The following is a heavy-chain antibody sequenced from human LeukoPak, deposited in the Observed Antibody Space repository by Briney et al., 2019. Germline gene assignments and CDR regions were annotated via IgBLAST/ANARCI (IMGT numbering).Heavy chain of an antibody. V-gene: IGHV4-34*01. CDR1: GGSFSGYY. CDR3: ARDQRYGDYVLDYYYYYGMDV. D-gene: IGHD4-17*01. J-gene: IGHJ6*02. CDR2: INHSGST. Sequence: SETLSLTCAVYGGSFSGYYWSWIRQPPGKGLEWIGEINHSGSTNYNPSLKSRVTISVDTSKNQFSLKLSSVTAADTAVYYCARDQRYGDYVLDYYYYYGMDVWGQGTTVTVSS.